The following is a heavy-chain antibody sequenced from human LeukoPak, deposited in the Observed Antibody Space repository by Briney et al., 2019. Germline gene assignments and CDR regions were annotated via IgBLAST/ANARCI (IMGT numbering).Heavy chain of an antibody. D-gene: IGHD5-18*01. J-gene: IGHJ4*02. CDR1: GGSFSGYY. CDR2: INHSGST. CDR3: ARYRQYSYGYRYFDY. Sequence: SETLSLTCAVYGGSFSGYYWSWIRQPPGKGLEWIGEINHSGSTNYNPSLKSRVTISVDTSKNQISLKLSSVTAADTAVYYCARYRQYSYGYRYFDYWGQGTLVTVSS. V-gene: IGHV4-34*01.